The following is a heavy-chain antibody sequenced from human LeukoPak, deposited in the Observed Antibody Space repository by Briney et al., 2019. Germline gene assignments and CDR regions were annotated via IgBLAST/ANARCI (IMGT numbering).Heavy chain of an antibody. D-gene: IGHD1-20*01. J-gene: IGHJ6*03. V-gene: IGHV3-23*01. CDR1: AFTFSSSA. CDR3: AKDGPGSNWNDRLWYYMDV. CDR2: ISGSGGRT. Sequence: GSLRLTCAASAFTFSSSAMSCVRQAPGKGLEWVSAISGSGGRTYYADYVEGRFNISRDNSKNALYLKMNSLRAEDTAVYYCAKDGPGSNWNDRLWYYMDVWGKGTTVIVSS.